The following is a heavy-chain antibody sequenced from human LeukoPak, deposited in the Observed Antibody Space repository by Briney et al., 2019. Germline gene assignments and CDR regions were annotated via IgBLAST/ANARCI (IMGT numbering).Heavy chain of an antibody. V-gene: IGHV4-4*02. Sequence: SGTLSLTCAVSGGSISSSNWWSWVRQPPGKGLEWIGYIYYSGSTNYNPSLKSRVTISVDTSKNQFSLKLSSVTAADTAVYYCARGSGWYFVYWGQGTLVTVSS. CDR3: ARGSGWYFVY. CDR1: GGSISSSNW. CDR2: IYYSGST. D-gene: IGHD6-19*01. J-gene: IGHJ4*02.